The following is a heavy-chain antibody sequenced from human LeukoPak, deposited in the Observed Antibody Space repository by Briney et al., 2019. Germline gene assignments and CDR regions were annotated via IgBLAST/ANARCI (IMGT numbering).Heavy chain of an antibody. Sequence: ASVKVSCKASGYTFTSYGISWVRQAPGQGLEWMGWISAYNGNTNYAQKLQGRVTMTTDTSTSTAYMELRSLRSDDTAAYYCARDTVAGTGVYYYYGMDVWGQGTTVTVSS. CDR2: ISAYNGNT. CDR1: GYTFTSYG. CDR3: ARDTVAGTGVYYYYGMDV. D-gene: IGHD6-19*01. J-gene: IGHJ6*02. V-gene: IGHV1-18*01.